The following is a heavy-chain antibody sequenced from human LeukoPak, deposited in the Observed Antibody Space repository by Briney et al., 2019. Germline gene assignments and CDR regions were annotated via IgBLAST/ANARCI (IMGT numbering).Heavy chain of an antibody. CDR3: ARELILTGYYPDY. Sequence: GRSLRLSCAASGFTFSSYAMHWVRQAPGKGLEWVAVISYDGSNKYYADSVKGRFTISRDNSKNTLYLQMNSLRAEDTAVYYCARELILTGYYPDYWGQGTLVTVSS. V-gene: IGHV3-30*04. CDR2: ISYDGSNK. D-gene: IGHD3-9*01. CDR1: GFTFSSYA. J-gene: IGHJ4*02.